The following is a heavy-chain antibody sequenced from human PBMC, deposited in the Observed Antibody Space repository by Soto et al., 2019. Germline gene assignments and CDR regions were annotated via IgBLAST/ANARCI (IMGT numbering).Heavy chain of an antibody. CDR3: AKEDSSSWHYYYGMDV. CDR2: ISYDGSNK. CDR1: GFTFSSYG. J-gene: IGHJ6*02. Sequence: QVQLVESGGGVVQPGRSLRLSCAASGFTFSSYGMNWVRQAAGKGLEWVAVISYDGSNKYYADSVKGRFTISRDSSKNMLYLQMNSLRAEETAVYYCAKEDSSSWHYYYGMDVWGQGTTVTVSS. D-gene: IGHD6-13*01. V-gene: IGHV3-30*18.